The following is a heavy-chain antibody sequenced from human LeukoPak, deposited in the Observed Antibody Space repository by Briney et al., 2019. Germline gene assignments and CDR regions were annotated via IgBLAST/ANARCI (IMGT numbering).Heavy chain of an antibody. Sequence: PGGSLRLSCAASGFTFSSYEMNWVRQAPGKGLEWVSYISSSGSTIYYADSVKGRFTISRDNAKNSLYLQMNSLRAEDTAVYYCARDGPNLNADYWGQGTLVTVSS. CDR1: GFTFSSYE. D-gene: IGHD1-1*01. CDR3: ARDGPNLNADY. V-gene: IGHV3-48*03. J-gene: IGHJ4*02. CDR2: ISSSGSTI.